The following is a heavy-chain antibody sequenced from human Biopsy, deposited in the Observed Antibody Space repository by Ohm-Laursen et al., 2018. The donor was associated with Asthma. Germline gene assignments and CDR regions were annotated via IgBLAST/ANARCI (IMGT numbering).Heavy chain of an antibody. D-gene: IGHD6-19*01. Sequence: GTLSLTCAVSGGSINNFYWSWIRQPPGKGLESIGHIYYSGSTNYNPSLKSRVTISLDASTIEFSLKLTYVTAADTAQYYCVRQSGYRSGGPKLLFVYYGMDVWGPGTTVTVSS. J-gene: IGHJ6*02. V-gene: IGHV4-59*08. CDR1: GGSINNFY. CDR3: VRQSGYRSGGPKLLFVYYGMDV. CDR2: IYYSGST.